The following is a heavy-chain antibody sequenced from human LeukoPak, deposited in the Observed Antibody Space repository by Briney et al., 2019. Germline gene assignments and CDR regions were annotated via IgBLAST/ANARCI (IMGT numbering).Heavy chain of an antibody. CDR3: ARSPRRSYSGIDY. CDR1: GFTFSSYS. CDR2: ISSSSSTI. V-gene: IGHV3-48*01. D-gene: IGHD1-26*01. J-gene: IGHJ4*02. Sequence: GGSLRLSCAASGFTFSSYSMNWVRQAPGKGLEWVSYISSSSSTIYYADSVKGRFTISRDNAKNSLYLQMNSLRAEDTALYYCARSPRRSYSGIDYWGQGTLVTVSS.